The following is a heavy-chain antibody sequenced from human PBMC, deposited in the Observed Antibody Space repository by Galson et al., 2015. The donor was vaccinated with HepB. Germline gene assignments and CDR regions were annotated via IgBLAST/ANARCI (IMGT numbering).Heavy chain of an antibody. Sequence: SLRLSCAASGFTSSNYAMSWVRQAPGKGLEWVSTISGGGGTTYYADSVKDRFTISRDNSKKNLYLQMNSLRAEDTAIYYCAKDLGLGDDWGQGTLVTVSS. CDR1: GFTSSNYA. CDR3: AKDLGLGDD. J-gene: IGHJ4*02. CDR2: ISGGGGTT. D-gene: IGHD3-16*01. V-gene: IGHV3-23*01.